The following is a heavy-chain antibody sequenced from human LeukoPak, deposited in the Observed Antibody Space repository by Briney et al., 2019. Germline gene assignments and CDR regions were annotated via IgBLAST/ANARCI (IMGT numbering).Heavy chain of an antibody. Sequence: GASVKVSCKASGYTFTSYAMNWVRQAPGQGLEWMGWINTNTGNPTYAQGFTGRFVFSLDTSVSTAYLQISSLKAEDTAVYYCASEAYYYGSGRPWFDPWGQGTLVTVSS. D-gene: IGHD3-10*01. J-gene: IGHJ5*02. CDR1: GYTFTSYA. V-gene: IGHV7-4-1*02. CDR3: ASEAYYYGSGRPWFDP. CDR2: INTNTGNP.